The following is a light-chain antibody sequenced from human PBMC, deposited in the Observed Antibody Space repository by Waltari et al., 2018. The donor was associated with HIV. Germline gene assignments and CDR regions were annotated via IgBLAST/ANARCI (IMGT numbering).Light chain of an antibody. CDR1: SSDVGAYNL. Sequence: SALTQPASVSGSPGQSITISCTGTSSDVGAYNLVSWYQQHQGNAPKFIIYEVNKRPSEVSIRFSGSKSGNTASLTISGLQAEDEADYYCCSYAGRSTLEVFGGGTKVTVL. CDR3: CSYAGRSTLEV. J-gene: IGLJ2*01. CDR2: EVN. V-gene: IGLV2-23*02.